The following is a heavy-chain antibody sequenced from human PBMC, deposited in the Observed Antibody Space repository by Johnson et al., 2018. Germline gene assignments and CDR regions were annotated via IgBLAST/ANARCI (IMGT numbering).Heavy chain of an antibody. V-gene: IGHV3-30*03. CDR2: ISYHGSDT. CDR1: GFIVSSYG. CDR3: ARDITSHFSDYYALDV. J-gene: IGHJ6*02. Sequence: VQLLESGGGVVQPGKSLRLSCAASGFIVSSYGIHWVRQAPGKGLEWVAVISYHGSDTHYADSVRGRFIISRDNSKNALSLQMNSLRGEDTAVYYCARDITSHFSDYYALDVWGQGTTVTVSS. D-gene: IGHD2/OR15-2a*01.